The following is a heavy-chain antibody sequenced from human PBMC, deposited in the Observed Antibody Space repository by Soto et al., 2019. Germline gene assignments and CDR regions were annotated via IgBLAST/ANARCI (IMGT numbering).Heavy chain of an antibody. D-gene: IGHD2-2*01. CDR1: GGSISSYF. CDR2: IYTSGST. CDR3: ARDSSYYYYYGMDV. Sequence: SETLSLTCTVSGGSISSYFWSWIRQPAGKGLEWIGRIYTSGSTNYNPSLKSRVTMSVDTSKNQFSLKLSSVTAADTAVYYCARDSSYYYYYGMDVWGQGTTVTVSS. J-gene: IGHJ6*02. V-gene: IGHV4-4*07.